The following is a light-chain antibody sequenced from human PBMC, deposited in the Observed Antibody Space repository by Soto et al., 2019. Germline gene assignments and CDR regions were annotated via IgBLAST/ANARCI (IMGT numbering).Light chain of an antibody. J-gene: IGLJ1*01. CDR1: GRDIGAYDY. Sequence: QSALTQPASVSGSPGQSITISCTGSGRDIGAYDYVSWYQQHPGKAPKLIIYGVKNRPSGVSNRFSASKSAFTASLTIYGLQTEDEADYYCSSYTTSDFYVFGPGTKVTVL. CDR3: SSYTTSDFYV. V-gene: IGLV2-14*01. CDR2: GVK.